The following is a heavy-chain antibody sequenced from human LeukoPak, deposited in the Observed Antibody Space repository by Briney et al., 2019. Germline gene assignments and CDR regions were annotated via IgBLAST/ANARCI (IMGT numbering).Heavy chain of an antibody. D-gene: IGHD3-10*01. CDR2: ISGSGGST. CDR1: GFTXXSXA. Sequence: GSLRLSXXXXGFTXXSXAMSWVRQAPGKGLEWVSAISGSGGSTYYADSVKGRFTISRDNSKNTLYLQMNSLRAEDTAVYYCAKTGSGSYPGAFDIWGQGTMVTVSS. CDR3: AKTGSGSYPGAFDI. V-gene: IGHV3-23*01. J-gene: IGHJ3*02.